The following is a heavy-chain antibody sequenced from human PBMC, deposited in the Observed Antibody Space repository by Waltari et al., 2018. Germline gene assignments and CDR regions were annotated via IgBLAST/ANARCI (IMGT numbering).Heavy chain of an antibody. Sequence: QVQLVQSGAEVKKPGSSVKVSCKASGGTFSSYAISWVRQAPGQGLEWMGGDMPGFGTGNYEQEFEGRVTITADESTSTAYMELSSLRSEDTAEYYCASRRGDYYYYGMDVWGQGTTVTVSS. CDR1: GGTFSSYA. V-gene: IGHV1-69*01. CDR2: DMPGFGTG. J-gene: IGHJ6*02. D-gene: IGHD3-16*01. CDR3: ASRRGDYYYYGMDV.